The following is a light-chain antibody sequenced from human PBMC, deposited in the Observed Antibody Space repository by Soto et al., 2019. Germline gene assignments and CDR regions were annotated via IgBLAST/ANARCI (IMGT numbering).Light chain of an antibody. V-gene: IGLV2-8*01. CDR1: SSDVGGYDF. CDR2: EVT. J-gene: IGLJ2*01. Sequence: QSALTQPPSASGSPGQSVTISCTGTSSDVGGYDFVSWYQQHPGKAPKLVIYEVTRRPSGVPDGFSGSKSGNTASLTVSGLQAEDEAVYYCSSYAGSTIFGGGTKLTVL. CDR3: SSYAGSTI.